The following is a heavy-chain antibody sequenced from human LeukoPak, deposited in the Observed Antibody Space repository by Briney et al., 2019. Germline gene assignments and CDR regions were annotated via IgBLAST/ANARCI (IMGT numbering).Heavy chain of an antibody. CDR2: VDPVNGET. Sequence: GASVKVSCKASGYTFTDYYMHWVQQAPGKGLEWMGRVDPVNGETIYAEQFQGRVTITADTSTDTAYMELSSLRSEDTAVYYCARWTTTYLDYWGQGTLVTVSS. CDR1: GYTFTDYY. J-gene: IGHJ4*02. V-gene: IGHV1-69-2*01. D-gene: IGHD4-11*01. CDR3: ARWTTTYLDY.